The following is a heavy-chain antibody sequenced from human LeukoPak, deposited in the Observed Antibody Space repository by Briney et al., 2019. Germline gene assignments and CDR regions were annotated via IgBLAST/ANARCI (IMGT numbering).Heavy chain of an antibody. J-gene: IGHJ6*02. CDR2: INAGNGNT. Sequence: EASVKVSCKASGYTFTSYAMHWVRQAPGQRLEWMGWINAGNGNTKYSQKFQGRVTMTRNTSISTAYMELSSLRSEDTAVYYCARQYCSSTSCQFVGHGMDVWGQGTTVTVSS. CDR1: GYTFTSYA. CDR3: ARQYCSSTSCQFVGHGMDV. V-gene: IGHV1-3*01. D-gene: IGHD2-2*01.